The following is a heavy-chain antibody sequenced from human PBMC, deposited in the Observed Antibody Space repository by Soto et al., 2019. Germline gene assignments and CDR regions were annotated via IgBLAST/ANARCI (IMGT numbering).Heavy chain of an antibody. CDR2: IWYDGSNE. J-gene: IGHJ4*02. CDR3: ARDTASRAFDH. V-gene: IGHV3-33*01. Sequence: GSXRLSCAASGFTFSSYGMHWVRQAPGKGLEWVAVIWYDGSNEYYADSVKGRFTISRDNSKNTLYLQMNSLRVEDTAVYYCARDTASRAFDHWGQGTLVTVSS. D-gene: IGHD6-6*01. CDR1: GFTFSSYG.